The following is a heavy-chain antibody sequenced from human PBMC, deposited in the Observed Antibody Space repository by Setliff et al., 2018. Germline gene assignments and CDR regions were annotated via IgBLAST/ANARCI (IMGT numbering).Heavy chain of an antibody. CDR3: ARASSGWYSAYYYYMDV. D-gene: IGHD6-19*01. V-gene: IGHV4-61*09. Sequence: SETLSLTCTVSGDSIGRGGYYWTWVRQPAGKGLAWIGQIYTSWSTNYNPSLKSRVTISLNTSKNQFSLNLTYVTAADTAVYYCARASSGWYSAYYYYMDVWGKGTTVTVSS. J-gene: IGHJ6*03. CDR1: GDSIGRGGYY. CDR2: IYTSWST.